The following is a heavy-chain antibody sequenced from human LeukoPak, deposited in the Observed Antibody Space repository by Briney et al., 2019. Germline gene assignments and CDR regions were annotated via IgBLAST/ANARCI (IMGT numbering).Heavy chain of an antibody. D-gene: IGHD2-15*01. Sequence: GGSLRLSCAASGFTFSSYAMSWVRQAPGKGLEWVSAISGSGGSTYYADSVKGRFTISRDNSKNTLYLQMNSLRAEDTAVYYCAKPMVACSGRSCLFAFDIWGQGTMVTVSS. V-gene: IGHV3-23*01. CDR3: AKPMVACSGRSCLFAFDI. J-gene: IGHJ3*02. CDR2: ISGSGGST. CDR1: GFTFSSYA.